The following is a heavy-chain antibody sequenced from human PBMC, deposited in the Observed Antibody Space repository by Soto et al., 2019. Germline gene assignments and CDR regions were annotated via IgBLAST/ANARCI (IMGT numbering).Heavy chain of an antibody. CDR2: IWYDGSNK. J-gene: IGHJ4*02. CDR1: GFTFRNHG. D-gene: IGHD3-16*01. V-gene: IGHV3-33*01. Sequence: GGSLRLSCAASGFTFRNHGMHWVRQAPGKGLEWVAVIWYDGSNKYYADSVEGRFTISRDNSKNTLYLQMNSLRAEDTAVYYCVRDLGGLRYFDYWGQGTPVTVSS. CDR3: VRDLGGLRYFDY.